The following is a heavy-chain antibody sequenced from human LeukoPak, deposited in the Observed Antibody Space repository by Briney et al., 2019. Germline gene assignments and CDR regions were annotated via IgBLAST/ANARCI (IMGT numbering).Heavy chain of an antibody. J-gene: IGHJ4*02. CDR1: GFTFSSYA. Sequence: GGSLRLSCAASGFTFSSYAMHWVRQAPGKVLEWVAVISYDGSNKYYADCVKGRFTISRDNSKNTLYLQMNSLRAEDTAVYYCARRTQPYYFDYWGQGTLVTVSS. CDR3: ARRTQPYYFDY. V-gene: IGHV3-30*01. CDR2: ISYDGSNK. D-gene: IGHD6-13*01.